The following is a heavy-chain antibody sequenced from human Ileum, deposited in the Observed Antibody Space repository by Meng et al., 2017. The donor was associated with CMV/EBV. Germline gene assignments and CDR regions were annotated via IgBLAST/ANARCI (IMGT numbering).Heavy chain of an antibody. CDR2: IRVDGET. CDR1: GFIFGDNA. D-gene: IGHD4-11*01. J-gene: IGHJ4*02. V-gene: IGHV3-23*01. CDR3: AKATDFDS. Sequence: GESLKISCATSGFIFGDNAVSWVRQAPGKGLEWVSGIRVDGETFYAGSVKGRFTISRDDSKNTLYLQMNSLRGEDTALYYCAKATDFDSWGQGTLVTVSS.